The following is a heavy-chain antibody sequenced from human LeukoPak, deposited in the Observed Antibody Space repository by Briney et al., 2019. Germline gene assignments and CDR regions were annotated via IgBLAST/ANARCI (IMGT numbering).Heavy chain of an antibody. J-gene: IGHJ5*02. CDR3: AREPSYCSSTSCLNWFDP. V-gene: IGHV4-34*01. D-gene: IGHD2-2*01. CDR2: INHSGST. Sequence: SETLFLTCAVYGGSFSGYYWSWIRQPPGKGLEWIGEINHSGSTNYNPSLKSRVTISVDTSKNQFSLKLSSVTAADTAVYYCAREPSYCSSTSCLNWFDPWGQGTLVTVSS. CDR1: GGSFSGYY.